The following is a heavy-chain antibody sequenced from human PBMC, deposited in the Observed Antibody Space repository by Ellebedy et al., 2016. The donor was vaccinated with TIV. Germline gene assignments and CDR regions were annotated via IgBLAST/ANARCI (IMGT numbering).Heavy chain of an antibody. J-gene: IGHJ4*02. CDR1: GYTFTSYF. V-gene: IGHV1-46*01. Sequence: ASVKVSCKASGYTFTSYFLYWVRQAPGQGLEWMGIINPTSGSSNYAQKFQGRVTMTRDTSTSTVYMELSSLRSEDTAVYYCARWDNYYFDSSGYYYSYWGQGTLVTVSS. CDR3: ARWDNYYFDSSGYYYSY. D-gene: IGHD3-22*01. CDR2: INPTSGSS.